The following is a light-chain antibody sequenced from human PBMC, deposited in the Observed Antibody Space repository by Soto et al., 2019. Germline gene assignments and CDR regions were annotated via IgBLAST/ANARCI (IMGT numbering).Light chain of an antibody. V-gene: IGKV3-20*01. CDR3: QQYGSSLYT. CDR1: QSISSSY. CDR2: GAS. J-gene: IGKJ2*01. Sequence: DIVLTQSPGTLSLSPGERATLSCRASQSISSSYLAWYQQKPDQAPRLLIYGASSRATGIPDRFSGSGSGTDFTLTISRLEPEDFVVYYCQQYGSSLYTFGQGTKLEIK.